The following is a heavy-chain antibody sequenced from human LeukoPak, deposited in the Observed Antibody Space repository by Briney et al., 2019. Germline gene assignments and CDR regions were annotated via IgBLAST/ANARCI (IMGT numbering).Heavy chain of an antibody. CDR2: IWYDGSNK. D-gene: IGHD5-18*01. V-gene: IGHV3-33*01. Sequence: GGSLRLSCAASGFTFSSYGMHWVRQAPGKGLEWVAVIWYDGSNKYYADSVKGRFTISRDNSKNTLYLQMNSLRAEDTAVYYCAWRGYSYGYLFDYWGQGTLVTVSS. CDR1: GFTFSSYG. J-gene: IGHJ4*02. CDR3: AWRGYSYGYLFDY.